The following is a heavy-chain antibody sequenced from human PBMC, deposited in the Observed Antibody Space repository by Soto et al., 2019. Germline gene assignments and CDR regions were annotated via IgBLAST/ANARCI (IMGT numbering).Heavy chain of an antibody. Sequence: ASVKVSCKASGYTFTSYGISWVRQAPGQGLERMGWISAYNGNTNYAQKLQGRVTMTTDTSTSTAYMELRSLRSDDTAVYYCARDKDGGSSWLYYYYGMDVWGQGTTVTVSS. CDR2: ISAYNGNT. CDR1: GYTFTSYG. CDR3: ARDKDGGSSWLYYYYGMDV. J-gene: IGHJ6*02. D-gene: IGHD6-13*01. V-gene: IGHV1-18*01.